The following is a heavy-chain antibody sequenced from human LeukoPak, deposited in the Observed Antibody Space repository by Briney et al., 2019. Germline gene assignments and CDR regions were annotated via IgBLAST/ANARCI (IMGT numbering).Heavy chain of an antibody. Sequence: ASVKVSCKASGYTFTGYYMHWVRQALGQGLEWMGRINPNSGGTNYAQKFQGRVTMTRDTSISTAYMELSRLRSDDTAVYYCARPGRVRDGYNHDYWGQGTLVTVSS. CDR1: GYTFTGYY. D-gene: IGHD5-24*01. CDR2: INPNSGGT. V-gene: IGHV1-2*06. CDR3: ARPGRVRDGYNHDY. J-gene: IGHJ4*02.